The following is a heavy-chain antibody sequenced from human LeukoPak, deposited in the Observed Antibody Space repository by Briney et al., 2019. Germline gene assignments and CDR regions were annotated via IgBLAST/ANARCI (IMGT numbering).Heavy chain of an antibody. J-gene: IGHJ5*02. V-gene: IGHV4-59*08. CDR2: IYYSGST. Sequence: SETLSLTCTVSGGSISSYYWSWIRQPPGTGLEWIGYIYYSGSTYHNPSLKSRVTISVDTSKNQFSLKLSSVTAADTAVYYCARHVKGSTHGFDPWGQGTLVTVSS. CDR3: ARHVKGSTHGFDP. D-gene: IGHD2/OR15-2a*01. CDR1: GGSISSYY.